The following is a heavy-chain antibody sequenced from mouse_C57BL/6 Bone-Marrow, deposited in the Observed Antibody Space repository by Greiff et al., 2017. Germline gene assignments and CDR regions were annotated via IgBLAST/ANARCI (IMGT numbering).Heavy chain of an antibody. CDR2: INPGSGGT. Sequence: VKLQESGAELVRPGTSVTVSCKASGYAFTNYLIEWVKQRPGQGLEWIGVINPGSGGTNYNEKFKGKATLTADKSSSTAYMQLSSLTSEDSAVYFCASNHEGYYYAMDYWGQGTSVTVSS. CDR3: ASNHEGYYYAMDY. V-gene: IGHV1-54*01. J-gene: IGHJ4*01. CDR1: GYAFTNYL.